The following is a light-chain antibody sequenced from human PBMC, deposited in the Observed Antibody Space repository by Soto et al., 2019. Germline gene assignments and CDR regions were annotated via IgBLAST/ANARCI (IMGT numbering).Light chain of an antibody. Sequence: EIVLTQSPATLSLSPGERATLSCRASESVSIHLAWYQQKPGQAPRLLIYDASNRASGIPARFSGSGSGTDFTLTISSLEPEDFAVYYCQQRSNWPRLTFGGGTKVEIK. V-gene: IGKV3-11*01. J-gene: IGKJ4*01. CDR1: ESVSIH. CDR2: DAS. CDR3: QQRSNWPRLT.